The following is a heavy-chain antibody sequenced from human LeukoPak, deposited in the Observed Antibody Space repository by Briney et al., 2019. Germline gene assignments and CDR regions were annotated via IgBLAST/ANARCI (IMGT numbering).Heavy chain of an antibody. D-gene: IGHD3-22*01. CDR2: ISGSGGST. J-gene: IGHJ4*02. V-gene: IGHV3-23*01. CDR3: ALSGYYYDSSGYYYFDY. Sequence: TGGSLRLSCAASGFTFSSYAMSWVRQAPGKGLEWVSAISGSGGSTYYADSVKGRFTISRDNSKNTRYLQMNSLRAEDTAVYYCALSGYYYDSSGYYYFDYWGQGTLVTVSS. CDR1: GFTFSSYA.